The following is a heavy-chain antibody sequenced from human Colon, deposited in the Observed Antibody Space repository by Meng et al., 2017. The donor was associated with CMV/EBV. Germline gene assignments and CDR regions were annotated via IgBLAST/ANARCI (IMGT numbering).Heavy chain of an antibody. D-gene: IGHD2-2*01. J-gene: IGHJ4*02. CDR3: GCGVPAYDY. CDR1: GFSFPGAW. CDR2: IKSKTDGGAI. Sequence: QLVALGGGLVKPGGSLSLSCSASGFSFPGAWMSWVRQTPGKGLEWVGQIKSKTDGGAIDYAASMRGRFTISRDDSRNMVYLQMNSLIIEDTAMYYCGCGVPAYDYWGQGALVTVSS. V-gene: IGHV3-15*01.